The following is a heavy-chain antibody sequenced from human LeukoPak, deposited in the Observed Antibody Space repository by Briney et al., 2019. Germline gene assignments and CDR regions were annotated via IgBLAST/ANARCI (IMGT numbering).Heavy chain of an antibody. CDR3: ARGHYPRDRFDP. J-gene: IGHJ5*02. Sequence: ASVKVSCKASGYTFTSYDINWVRQATGQGLEWMGWMNPNSGNTGYAQKFRGRVTITRNTSISTAYMELSSLRSEDTAVYYCARGHYPRDRFDPWGQGTLVTVSS. V-gene: IGHV1-8*03. D-gene: IGHD1-26*01. CDR1: GYTFTSYD. CDR2: MNPNSGNT.